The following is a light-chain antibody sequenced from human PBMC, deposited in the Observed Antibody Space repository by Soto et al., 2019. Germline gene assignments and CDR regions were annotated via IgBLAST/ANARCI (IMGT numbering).Light chain of an antibody. J-gene: IGLJ1*01. V-gene: IGLV1-47*01. CDR1: SSSIGTNY. CDR2: KSD. CDR3: ASWDDRLSGYV. Sequence: QSVLTQPPSASGTPGQRVTISCSGSSSSIGTNYVYWYQQLPGTAPKLLIYKSDRRPSGVPDRFSGSKSGTSASLAISGLRSEDEADYHCASWDDRLSGYVFGTGTKLTVL.